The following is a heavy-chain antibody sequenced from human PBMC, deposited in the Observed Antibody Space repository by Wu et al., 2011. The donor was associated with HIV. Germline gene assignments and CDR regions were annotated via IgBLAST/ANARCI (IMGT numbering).Heavy chain of an antibody. V-gene: IGHV1-69*05. D-gene: IGHD3-22*01. Sequence: QVQLVQSGAEVKKPGSSVKVSCKASGGTFSNYVISWVRQAPGQGLEWMGGIIPIFGTPNYAQIFQGRVTITTDEPTSTAYMELGSLKSEDTAVYYCARRYYDSSGYQGPFDYWGQGTLVTVSS. CDR1: GGTFSNYV. CDR3: ARRYYDSSGYQGPFDY. J-gene: IGHJ4*02. CDR2: IIPIFGTP.